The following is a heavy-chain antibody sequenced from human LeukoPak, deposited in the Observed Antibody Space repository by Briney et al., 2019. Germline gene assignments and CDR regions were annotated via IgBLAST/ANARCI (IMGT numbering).Heavy chain of an antibody. Sequence: GESLKISCKGSGYSFTNYWIGWVRQMSGKGLEWMGIIYPGDSDTTYSPSFQGQVTISADKSINTAYLQWSSLKASDTAMYYCARHAPLVRGVIYYFDHWGQGTLVTVSS. J-gene: IGHJ4*02. V-gene: IGHV5-51*01. CDR3: ARHAPLVRGVIYYFDH. CDR1: GYSFTNYW. D-gene: IGHD3-10*01. CDR2: IYPGDSDT.